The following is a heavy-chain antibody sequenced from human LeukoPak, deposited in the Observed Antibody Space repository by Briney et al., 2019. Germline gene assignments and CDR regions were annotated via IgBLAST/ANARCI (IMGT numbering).Heavy chain of an antibody. J-gene: IGHJ4*02. V-gene: IGHV1-18*01. D-gene: IGHD4-17*01. CDR2: ISVYNGDT. CDR3: ARSQGATVTTDFDY. Sequence: ASVKVSCKASVYTFTSYGISWVRQAPGQGLEWMGWISVYNGDTNYAQKFQGRVTMTTDTSTSTAYMDLRSLTSDDTAVYYCARSQGATVTTDFDYWGQGTLVTVSS. CDR1: VYTFTSYG.